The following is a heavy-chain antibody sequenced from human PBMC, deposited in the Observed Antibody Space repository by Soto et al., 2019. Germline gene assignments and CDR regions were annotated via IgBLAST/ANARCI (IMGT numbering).Heavy chain of an antibody. D-gene: IGHD6-19*01. V-gene: IGHV5-51*01. J-gene: IGHJ4*02. Sequence: RGESLKISCQGSGYTFISYWIAWVRQMRGKRLEWMGIIYPGDSDSRYNPSFQGQVTISADKSISTAYLQWSSLKASDTAMYYCARIIAEAGTGFDFWGQGTLVTVSS. CDR3: ARIIAEAGTGFDF. CDR2: IYPGDSDS. CDR1: GYTFISYW.